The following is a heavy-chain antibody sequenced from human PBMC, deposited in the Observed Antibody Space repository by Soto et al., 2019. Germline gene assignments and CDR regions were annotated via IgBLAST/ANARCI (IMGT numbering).Heavy chain of an antibody. CDR1: GFTFRSYG. CDR3: AKRTVGWYFDL. D-gene: IGHD4-17*01. CDR2: ISGSGGST. Sequence: GGALRLSCGASGFTFRSYGMSWVPQAPGKGLEWVSAISGSGGSTYYAASVKGRFTISRDNSKNTLYLQMNSLRAEDTAVYYCAKRTVGWYFDLWGRGTLVTVSS. V-gene: IGHV3-23*01. J-gene: IGHJ2*01.